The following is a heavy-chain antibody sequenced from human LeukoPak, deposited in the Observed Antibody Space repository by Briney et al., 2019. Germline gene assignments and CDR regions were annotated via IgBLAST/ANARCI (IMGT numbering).Heavy chain of an antibody. CDR2: ISGSGGST. CDR3: AKVLVQQLSLFVRSGNVPAPYFDY. V-gene: IGHV3-23*01. CDR1: GFTFSSYA. D-gene: IGHD6-13*01. Sequence: GGSLRLSCAASGFTFSSYAMSWVRQAPGKGLECVSAISGSGGSTYYADSVKGRFTISRDNSKNTLYLQMNSLRAEDTAVYYCAKVLVQQLSLFVRSGNVPAPYFDYWGQGTLVTVSS. J-gene: IGHJ4*02.